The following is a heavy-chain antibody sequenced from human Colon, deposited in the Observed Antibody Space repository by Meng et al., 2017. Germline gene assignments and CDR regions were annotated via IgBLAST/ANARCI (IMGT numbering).Heavy chain of an antibody. CDR3: ARGDCGNGSDY. D-gene: IGHD4-23*01. CDR2: INPSGGST. J-gene: IGHJ4*02. CDR1: GYTFTNYY. Sequence: ASVKVSCKASGYTFTNYYMHWVRQAPGQGLEWMGVINPSGGSTNYAQKFQGRLTMTRDTSTSTVYMELSSLRSEDTAVYYCARGDCGNGSDYWGQGTLVTVSS. V-gene: IGHV1-46*01.